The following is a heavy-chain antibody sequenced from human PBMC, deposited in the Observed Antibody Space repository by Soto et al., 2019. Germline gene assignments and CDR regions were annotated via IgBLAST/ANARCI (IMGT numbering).Heavy chain of an antibody. CDR2: TYYRSKWYN. V-gene: IGHV6-1*01. CDR1: GDSVSSNSVA. J-gene: IGHJ6*02. CDR3: ARIGDYVWGSYRLNYYYGMDV. D-gene: IGHD3-16*02. Sequence: SPTLSLTCAISGDSVSSNSVAWNWIRQSPSRGLEWLGRTYYRSKWYNDYAVSVKSRITINPDTSKNQFSLQLNSVTPEDTAVYYCARIGDYVWGSYRLNYYYGMDVWGQGTTVTVSS.